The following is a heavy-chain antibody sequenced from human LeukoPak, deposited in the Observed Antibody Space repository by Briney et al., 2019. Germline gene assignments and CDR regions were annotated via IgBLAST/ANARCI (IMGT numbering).Heavy chain of an antibody. Sequence: GGSLRLSCAASGFTFSSYAMHWVRQAPGKGLEWVANIKQDGSEKYYVDSVKGRFTISRDNAKNSLYLQMNSLRAEDTAVYYCARDPPISPISGSSLFDYWGQGTLVTVSS. J-gene: IGHJ4*02. D-gene: IGHD1-26*01. CDR3: ARDPPISPISGSSLFDY. CDR1: GFTFSSYA. V-gene: IGHV3-7*01. CDR2: IKQDGSEK.